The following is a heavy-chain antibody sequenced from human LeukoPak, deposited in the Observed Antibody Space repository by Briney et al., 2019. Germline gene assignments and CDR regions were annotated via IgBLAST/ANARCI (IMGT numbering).Heavy chain of an antibody. V-gene: IGHV4-39*07. CDR2: INYSGKT. CDR1: GGSMSSSSYY. J-gene: IGHJ5*02. Sequence: SETLSLTCTVSGGSMSSSSYYWGWIRQPPGKGLEWIGSINYSGKTYYNPSLKSRVTLSLDTSTNQFSLRLSSVTAADTAVYYCARRGSGLDWFDPWGQGTLVTVSS. CDR3: ARRGSGLDWFDP. D-gene: IGHD6-19*01.